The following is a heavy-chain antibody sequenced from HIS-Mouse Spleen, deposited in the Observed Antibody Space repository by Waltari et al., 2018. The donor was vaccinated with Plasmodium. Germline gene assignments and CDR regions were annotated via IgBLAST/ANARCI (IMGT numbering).Heavy chain of an antibody. Sequence: EVQLVESGGGLVQPGGSLRLSWASSGCTFSSDWMSWVRQAPGKGLEWVANIKQDGSEKYYVDSVKGRFTISRDNAKNSLYLQMNSLRAEDTAVYYCASSWYWYFDLWGRGTLVTVSS. CDR3: ASSWYWYFDL. CDR1: GCTFSSDW. D-gene: IGHD6-13*01. V-gene: IGHV3-7*01. CDR2: IKQDGSEK. J-gene: IGHJ2*01.